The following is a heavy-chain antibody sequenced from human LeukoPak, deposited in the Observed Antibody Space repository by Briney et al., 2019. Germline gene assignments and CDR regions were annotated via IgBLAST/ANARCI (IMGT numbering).Heavy chain of an antibody. CDR1: GYTFTSYA. D-gene: IGHD2-21*02. CDR3: ARDHRVSICGGDCYFPLGY. J-gene: IGHJ4*02. V-gene: IGHV1-3*01. Sequence: GASVKVSCKASGYTFTSYAMHWVRQAPGQRLEWMGWINAGNGNTKYSQTFQGRVTITRDTSASTAYMELSSLRSEDTAVYYCARDHRVSICGGDCYFPLGYWGQGTLVTVSS. CDR2: INAGNGNT.